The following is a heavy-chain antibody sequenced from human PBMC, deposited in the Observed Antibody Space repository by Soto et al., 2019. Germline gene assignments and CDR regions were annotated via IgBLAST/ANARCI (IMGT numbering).Heavy chain of an antibody. CDR2: IIPIFGTA. D-gene: IGHD2-15*01. CDR3: ARVPCGSCYSGAFDI. V-gene: IGHV1-69*13. Sequence: SVKVSCKASGGTFSSYAISWVRQAPGQGLEWMGGIIPIFGTANYAQKFQGRVTITADESTSTAYMELSSLRSEDTAVYYCARVPCGSCYSGAFDIWGQGTMVTVSS. CDR1: GGTFSSYA. J-gene: IGHJ3*02.